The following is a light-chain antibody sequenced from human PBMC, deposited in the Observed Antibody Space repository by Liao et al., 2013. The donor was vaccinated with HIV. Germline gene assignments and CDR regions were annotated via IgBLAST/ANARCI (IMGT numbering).Light chain of an antibody. J-gene: IGLJ2*01. Sequence: SHELTQPPSVSVSPGQTARITCGGNNIGIKSVHWYQQKPGQAPVLVINYDSDRPSGIPERFSASNSGDTATLTISGTLPSDEAEYFCQTWDNSFVAFGGGTRLTVL. V-gene: IGLV3-21*01. CDR2: YDS. CDR1: NIGIKS. CDR3: QTWDNSFVA.